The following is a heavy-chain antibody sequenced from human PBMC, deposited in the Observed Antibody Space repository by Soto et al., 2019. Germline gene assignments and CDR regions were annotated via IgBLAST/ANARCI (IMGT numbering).Heavy chain of an antibody. CDR3: TRSSGTYRYFDL. CDR2: TRNKANSYTT. J-gene: IGHJ2*01. V-gene: IGHV3-72*01. D-gene: IGHD1-26*01. Sequence: EVPLVESGGSLVQPGGSLRLSCAASGFTSSDHYMDWVRQAPGKGLEWVARTRNKANSYTTEYAASVKGRFSISRDNSQNSLYLQMNSLKTEDTAVYYCTRSSGTYRYFDLWGRGTLVTVSS. CDR1: GFTSSDHY.